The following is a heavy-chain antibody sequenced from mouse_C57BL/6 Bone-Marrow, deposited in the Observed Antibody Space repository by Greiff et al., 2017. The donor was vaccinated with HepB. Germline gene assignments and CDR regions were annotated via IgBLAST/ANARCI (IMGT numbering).Heavy chain of an antibody. J-gene: IGHJ3*01. Sequence: EVKLMESGGGLVKPGGSLKLSCAASGFTFSDYGMHWVRQAPEKGLEWVAYISSGSSTIYYADTVKGRFTISRDNAKNTLFLQMTSLRSEDTAMYYCARHWEFAYWGQGTLVTVSA. CDR2: ISSGSSTI. CDR1: GFTFSDYG. V-gene: IGHV5-17*01. CDR3: ARHWEFAY. D-gene: IGHD4-1*01.